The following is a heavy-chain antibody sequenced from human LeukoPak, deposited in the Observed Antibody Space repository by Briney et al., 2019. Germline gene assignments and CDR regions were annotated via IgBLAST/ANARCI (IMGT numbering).Heavy chain of an antibody. J-gene: IGHJ4*02. V-gene: IGHV3-9*01. CDR3: AKDTHPRPQYYFDY. CDR2: ISWNSGNI. Sequence: PGGSLRLSCAASGSTFDDYAMHWVRQAPGKGLEWVSGISWNSGNIGYADSVKGRFTISRDNAKNSLYLQMNSLRAEDTALYYCAKDTHPRPQYYFDYWGQGTLVTVSS. CDR1: GSTFDDYA.